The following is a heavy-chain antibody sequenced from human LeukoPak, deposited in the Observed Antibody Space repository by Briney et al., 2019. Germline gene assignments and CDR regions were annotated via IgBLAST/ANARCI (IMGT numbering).Heavy chain of an antibody. Sequence: GGSLRLSCAASGFIFSSYWMSWVRQAPGKGLEGVANINQDGSEKYYVDSVKGRFTISRDNAKNSLYLQMNSLRAEDTAVYYCARARSSGWDDYWGQGTLVTVSS. D-gene: IGHD6-19*01. J-gene: IGHJ4*02. CDR2: INQDGSEK. CDR3: ARARSSGWDDY. CDR1: GFIFSSYW. V-gene: IGHV3-7*01.